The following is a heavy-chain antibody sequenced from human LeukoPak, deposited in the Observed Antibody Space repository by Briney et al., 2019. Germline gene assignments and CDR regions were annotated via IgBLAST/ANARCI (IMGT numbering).Heavy chain of an antibody. Sequence: PGGSLRLSCAASGFTFSSYAMNWVRQAPGKGLEWVSGISGSGGSTYYAGSVKGRFTISRDNSKNTVYLQMNSLRAEDTAVYYCVNPGSSSGYSPFQHWGQGTLVTVSS. CDR2: ISGSGGST. J-gene: IGHJ1*01. D-gene: IGHD3-22*01. V-gene: IGHV3-23*01. CDR1: GFTFSSYA. CDR3: VNPGSSSGYSPFQH.